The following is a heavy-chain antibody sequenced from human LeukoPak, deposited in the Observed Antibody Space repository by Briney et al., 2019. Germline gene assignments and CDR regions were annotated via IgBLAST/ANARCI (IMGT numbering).Heavy chain of an antibody. D-gene: IGHD6-13*01. CDR3: ARAKGSSWYPWYYFDY. CDR2: IYYSGST. CDR1: GGSISSYY. Sequence: SETLFLTCTVSGGSISSYYWSWIRQPPGKGLEWIGYIYYSGSTNYNPSLKSRVTISVDTSKNQFSLKLSSVTAADTAVYYCARAKGSSWYPWYYFDYWGQGTLVTVSS. J-gene: IGHJ4*02. V-gene: IGHV4-59*01.